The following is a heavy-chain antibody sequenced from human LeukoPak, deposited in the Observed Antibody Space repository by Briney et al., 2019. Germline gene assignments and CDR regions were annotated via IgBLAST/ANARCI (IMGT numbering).Heavy chain of an antibody. D-gene: IGHD6-6*01. CDR3: ARRGLAARPSPFDY. CDR1: GGSISSSSYY. J-gene: IGHJ4*02. CDR2: IYYSGST. Sequence: SETLSLTCTVSGGSISSSSYYWGWVRQPPGKGLEWIGSIYYSGSTYYNPSLKSRVTISVATSKNQFSLKLSSVTAADTAVYYCARRGLAARPSPFDYWGQGTLVTVSS. V-gene: IGHV4-39*01.